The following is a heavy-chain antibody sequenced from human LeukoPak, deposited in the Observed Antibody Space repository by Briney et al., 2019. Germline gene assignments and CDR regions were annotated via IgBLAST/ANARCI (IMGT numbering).Heavy chain of an antibody. J-gene: IGHJ5*02. V-gene: IGHV3-23*01. D-gene: IGHD3-10*01. CDR2: IGGSGGIT. Sequence: GGSLRLSCAISGFDFSSYGMNWVRQAPGKGLEWVSHIGGSGGITHYADSVEGRFTISRDNSKNTLYLQMNSLRAEDTAVYYCAKWVTMVRGVIIPWFDPWGQGTLVTVSS. CDR1: GFDFSSYG. CDR3: AKWVTMVRGVIIPWFDP.